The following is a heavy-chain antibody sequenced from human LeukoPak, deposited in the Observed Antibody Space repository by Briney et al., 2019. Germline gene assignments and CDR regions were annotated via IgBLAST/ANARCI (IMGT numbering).Heavy chain of an antibody. D-gene: IGHD6-19*01. CDR3: ARKDYSSGWSIDR. CDR2: IHTSGST. J-gene: IGHJ4*02. Sequence: PSETLSLTCTVSGGSLSNYHWTWIRQPAGKGLEWIGQIHTSGSTNYNPPLKSRVTMSIDTPENQVSLTMRSVTAADTAVYYCARKDYSSGWSIDRWGQGTLVTASS. V-gene: IGHV4-4*07. CDR1: GGSLSNYH.